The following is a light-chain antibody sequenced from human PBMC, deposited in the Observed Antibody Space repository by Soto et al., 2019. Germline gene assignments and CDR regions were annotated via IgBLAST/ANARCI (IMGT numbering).Light chain of an antibody. V-gene: IGLV2-8*01. CDR3: SSYAGSNYFYV. CDR2: EVT. J-gene: IGLJ1*01. CDR1: SSDVGDYNY. Sequence: QSALTQPPSASGSPGQSVTISCTGTSSDVGDYNYVSWYQQHPGKAPKLMIFEVTKRPSGVPDRFSGSKSGNTASLTVSGLQADDEADYYCSSYAGSNYFYVFGTGTKLTVL.